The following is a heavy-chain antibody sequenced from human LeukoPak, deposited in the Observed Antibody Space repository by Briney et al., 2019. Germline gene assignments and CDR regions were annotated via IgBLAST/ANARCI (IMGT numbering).Heavy chain of an antibody. V-gene: IGHV3-33*01. CDR1: GFTLSSYG. CDR2: IWYDGSNK. CDR3: ARVGIAYCGGDCYID. Sequence: PGGSLSLSCAASGFTLSSYGMHWVHQAPGKGLEWVAVIWYDGSNKYYADSVKGRFTISRDNSKNTLYLQMNSLRAEDTAVYYCARVGIAYCGGDCYIDWGQGTLVTVSS. D-gene: IGHD2-21*02. J-gene: IGHJ4*02.